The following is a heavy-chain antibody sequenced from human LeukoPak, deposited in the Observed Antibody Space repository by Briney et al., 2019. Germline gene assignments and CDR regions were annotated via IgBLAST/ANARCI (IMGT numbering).Heavy chain of an antibody. Sequence: ASETLSLTCTVSGGSISSGDYYWSWIRQPPGKGLEWIGYIYYSGSTYYNPSLKSRVTISVDTSKNQFSLKLSSVTAADTAVYYCARLLTPLRFLEWLIPGWYFDLWGRGTLVTVSS. CDR3: ARLLTPLRFLEWLIPGWYFDL. CDR1: GGSISSGDYY. D-gene: IGHD3-3*01. CDR2: IYYSGST. V-gene: IGHV4-30-4*01. J-gene: IGHJ2*01.